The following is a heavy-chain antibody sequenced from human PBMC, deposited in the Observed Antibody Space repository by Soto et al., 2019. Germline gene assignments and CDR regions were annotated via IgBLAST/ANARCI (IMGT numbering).Heavy chain of an antibody. Sequence: SETLSLTCSVSGGSLSGFPWIWIRQPPGKGLEWVGYIYHTGRSNYNPSLKSRLTISLDMSRNQFSLQLTSVTAADTAVYYCARGRVQAGNGGDRFDPWGQGTLVTVSS. D-gene: IGHD3-16*01. J-gene: IGHJ5*02. CDR2: IYHTGRS. V-gene: IGHV4-59*01. CDR3: ARGRVQAGNGGDRFDP. CDR1: GGSLSGFP.